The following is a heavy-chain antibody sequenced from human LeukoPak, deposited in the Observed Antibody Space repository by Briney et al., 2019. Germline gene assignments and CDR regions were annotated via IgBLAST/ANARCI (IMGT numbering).Heavy chain of an antibody. CDR2: INSDGSST. D-gene: IGHD3-22*01. J-gene: IGHJ4*02. CDR1: GFTLSGYW. CDR3: ARVSSGYDY. Sequence: SGGSLRLSCAASGFTLSGYWMNWVRQAPGKGLVWVSRINSDGSSTSYADSVKGRFTISRDNAKNTLYLQMNSLRAEDTAVYYCARVSSGYDYWGQGTLVTVSS. V-gene: IGHV3-74*01.